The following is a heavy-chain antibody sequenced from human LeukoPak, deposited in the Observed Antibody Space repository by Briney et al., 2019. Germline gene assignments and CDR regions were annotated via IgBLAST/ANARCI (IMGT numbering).Heavy chain of an antibody. CDR3: ARGANISGSYSGDYYYMDV. V-gene: IGHV1-2*02. Sequence: GASVKVSCKASGYTFTGYYMHWVRQAPGQGLEWMGWINPNSGGTNYAQKFQGRVTMTRDTSISTAYMELSRLRSDDTAVYYCARGANISGSYSGDYYYMDVWGKGTTVTVSS. CDR2: INPNSGGT. J-gene: IGHJ6*03. CDR1: GYTFTGYY. D-gene: IGHD1-26*01.